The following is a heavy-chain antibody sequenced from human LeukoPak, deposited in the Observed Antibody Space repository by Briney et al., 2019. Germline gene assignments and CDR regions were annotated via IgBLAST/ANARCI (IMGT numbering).Heavy chain of an antibody. D-gene: IGHD1-7*01. CDR1: GFTFSSYG. CDR3: AKDSIYNWTYPGDFDI. V-gene: IGHV3-30*02. Sequence: PGGSLRLSCAASGFTFSSYGIHWVRQAPGKGLERVAFIRYDGSNKYYADSVKGRFTISRDNSKNTLYLQMNSLRAEDTAVYYCAKDSIYNWTYPGDFDIWGQGTMVTVSS. CDR2: IRYDGSNK. J-gene: IGHJ3*02.